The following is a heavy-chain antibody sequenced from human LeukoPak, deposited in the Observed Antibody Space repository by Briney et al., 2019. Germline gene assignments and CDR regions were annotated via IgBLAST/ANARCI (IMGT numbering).Heavy chain of an antibody. CDR1: GYTFTSYG. D-gene: IGHD3-3*01. CDR3: ARILRFLEWFEKFDY. J-gene: IGHJ4*02. V-gene: IGHV1-18*01. Sequence: GASVKVSCKASGYTFTSYGISWVRQAPGQGLEWMGWISAYNGNTNYAQKLQGRVTMTTDTSTSTAYMELRSLRSDDTAVYYCARILRFLEWFEKFDYWGQGTLVTVSS. CDR2: ISAYNGNT.